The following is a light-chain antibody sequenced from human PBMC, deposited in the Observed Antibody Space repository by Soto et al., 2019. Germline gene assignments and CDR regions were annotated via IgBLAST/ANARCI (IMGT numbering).Light chain of an antibody. CDR2: SGS. Sequence: DIQMTQSPSSVSASLGDTVTITCRASQDINVYLNWYQPKPGEVPKLLIYSGSTLHSGVPSRFTGSGAETDFTLTSTSLQPEEFATYYCQHAYGAPYSFGQGTKVDI. CDR3: QHAYGAPYS. CDR1: QDINVY. J-gene: IGKJ2*03. V-gene: IGKV1-39*01.